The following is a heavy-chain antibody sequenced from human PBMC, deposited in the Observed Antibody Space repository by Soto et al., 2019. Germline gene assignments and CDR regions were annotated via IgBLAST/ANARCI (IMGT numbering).Heavy chain of an antibody. Sequence: GESLKISCKGSGYSFTNYWIGWVRQMPGKGLEWMGIIYPGDSDTRYSPSFQGQVTISADKSISTAYLQWSSLKASDTAMYYCARHYYGSGSYSRDGMDVWGQGTTVTVSS. V-gene: IGHV5-51*01. D-gene: IGHD3-10*01. CDR3: ARHYYGSGSYSRDGMDV. J-gene: IGHJ6*02. CDR2: IYPGDSDT. CDR1: GYSFTNYW.